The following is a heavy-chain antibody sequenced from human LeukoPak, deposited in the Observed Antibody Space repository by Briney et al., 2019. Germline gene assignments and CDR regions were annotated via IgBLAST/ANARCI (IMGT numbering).Heavy chain of an antibody. Sequence: GESLKISCKGSGYSFTNFWIGWVRQMPGKDLEWMGIIYPSDSDPRYSPSFQGQVTISADKSINTAYLQWSSLKASDTAMYYCARLRDGYCSSITCYGYFDYWGQGSLVTVSS. CDR3: ARLRDGYCSSITCYGYFDY. V-gene: IGHV5-51*01. J-gene: IGHJ4*02. D-gene: IGHD2-2*03. CDR1: GYSFTNFW. CDR2: IYPSDSDP.